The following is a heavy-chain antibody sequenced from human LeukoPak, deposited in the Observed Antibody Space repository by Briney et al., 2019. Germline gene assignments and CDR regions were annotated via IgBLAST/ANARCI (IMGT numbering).Heavy chain of an antibody. D-gene: IGHD6-13*01. CDR2: MNPNSGNT. Sequence: ASVKVSCKASGYTFTSYDINWVRQATGQGLEWMGWMNPNSGNTGYAQKFQGRVTMTRNTSISTAYMELSSLRSEDTAVYYCARGVSSSWYFGYYYYYYMDVWGKGTTVTISS. CDR3: ARGVSSSWYFGYYYYYYMDV. J-gene: IGHJ6*03. V-gene: IGHV1-8*01. CDR1: GYTFTSYD.